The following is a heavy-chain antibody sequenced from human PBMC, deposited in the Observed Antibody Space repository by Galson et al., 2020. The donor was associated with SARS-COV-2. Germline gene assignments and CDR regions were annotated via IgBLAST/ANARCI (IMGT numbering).Heavy chain of an antibody. CDR1: GFTFSSYG. D-gene: IGHD6-13*01. V-gene: IGHV3-30*18. CDR3: AKDQGIAAVRPRASATPPDY. CDR2: ISYDGSNK. Sequence: GGSLRLSCAASGFTFSSYGMHWVRQAPGKGLEWVAVISYDGSNKYYADSVKGRFTISRDNSKNTLYLQMNSLRAEDTAVYYCAKDQGIAAVRPRASATPPDYWGQGTLVTVSS. J-gene: IGHJ4*02.